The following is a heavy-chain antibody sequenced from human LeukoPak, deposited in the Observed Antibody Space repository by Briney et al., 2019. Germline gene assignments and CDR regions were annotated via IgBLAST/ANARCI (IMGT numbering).Heavy chain of an antibody. J-gene: IGHJ3*02. D-gene: IGHD3-10*01. V-gene: IGHV4-4*02. CDR3: ARGRGPHSADFDI. Sequence: SSETLSLTSAVSGGSISSSNWWRWARQPPGKGLEGIGAIYHSGSNNYNPSLKSRVTISVDKSTNQISLRLSTVTATDTAAYYCARGRGPHSADFDIWGQGTMVTVSS. CDR1: GGSISSSNW. CDR2: IYHSGSN.